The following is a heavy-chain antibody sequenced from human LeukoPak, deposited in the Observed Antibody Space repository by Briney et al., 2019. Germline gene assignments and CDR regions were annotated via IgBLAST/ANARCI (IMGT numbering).Heavy chain of an antibody. V-gene: IGHV4-59*08. J-gene: IGHJ4*02. CDR1: GGSISSYY. CDR2: IYYSGST. Sequence: SETLSLTCTVSGGSISSYYWSWIRQPPGKGLEWIGYIYYSGSTNYNPSLKSRVTISVDTSKNQFSLKLSSVTAADTAVYYCARQGSSSWYNYFDFWGQGTLVTASS. CDR3: ARQGSSSWYNYFDF. D-gene: IGHD6-13*01.